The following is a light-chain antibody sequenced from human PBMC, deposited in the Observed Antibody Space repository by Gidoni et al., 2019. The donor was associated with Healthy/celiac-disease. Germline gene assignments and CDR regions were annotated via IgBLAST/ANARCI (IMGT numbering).Light chain of an antibody. CDR1: QSVSSY. CDR3: QQRRNWRGFT. Sequence: EIVLTQSPATLSLSPGERATLSCRASQSVSSYLAWYQQKPGQAPRLLIYDASNRATGIPARFSGSGSGTDFTLTISSLEPEDFAVYYCQQRRNWRGFTFXPXTKVXIK. CDR2: DAS. J-gene: IGKJ3*01. V-gene: IGKV3-11*01.